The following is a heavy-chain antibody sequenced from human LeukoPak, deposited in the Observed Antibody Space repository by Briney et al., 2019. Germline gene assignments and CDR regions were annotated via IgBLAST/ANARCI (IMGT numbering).Heavy chain of an antibody. CDR3: AADFYTSYHLGY. D-gene: IGHD3-16*01. Sequence: GGSLRLSCAVSGFTVTVNYMSWVRQAPGKGLEWVSIIYKSGTISYADSVKGRFIISRDSSTNTLSLQMTSLRAEDAAVYYCAADFYTSYHLGYWGQGTLVTVSS. CDR2: IYKSGTI. V-gene: IGHV3-66*01. J-gene: IGHJ4*02. CDR1: GFTVTVNY.